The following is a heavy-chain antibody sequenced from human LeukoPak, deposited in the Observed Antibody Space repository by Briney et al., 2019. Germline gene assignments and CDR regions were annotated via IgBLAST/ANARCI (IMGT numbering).Heavy chain of an antibody. Sequence: TGGSLRLSCAVSGFTFSSYDMNWVSQAPGKGLEWVSYISSSGNTIYYADSVKGRFTISRDNAKNSLYLQMNSLRAEDTAVYYCAREFLVGSFDYWGQGTLVTVSS. CDR1: GFTFSSYD. CDR3: AREFLVGSFDY. D-gene: IGHD3-3*01. J-gene: IGHJ4*02. CDR2: ISSSGNTI. V-gene: IGHV3-48*03.